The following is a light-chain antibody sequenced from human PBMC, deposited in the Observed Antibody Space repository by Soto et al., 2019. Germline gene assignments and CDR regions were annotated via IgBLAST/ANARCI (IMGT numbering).Light chain of an antibody. J-gene: IGKJ5*01. CDR3: QQLNSYPIT. Sequence: DIQLTQSPSFLSASVGDRVTITCRASQGLSSDLAWYQQKPGKAPKLLIYAASTLQSGVPSRFSGSGSGTEFTLTISSLQPEDFATYYSQQLNSYPITFGQGTPVEIK. CDR2: AAS. V-gene: IGKV1-9*01. CDR1: QGLSSD.